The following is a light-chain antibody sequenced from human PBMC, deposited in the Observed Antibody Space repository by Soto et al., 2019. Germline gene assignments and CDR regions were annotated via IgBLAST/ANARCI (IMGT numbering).Light chain of an antibody. CDR3: QTWGTGIDVV. V-gene: IGLV4-69*01. Sequence: QPVLNQSPSASASLGASVKLTCTLSSGHSSYAIAWHQQQPEKGPRYLMKLNSDGSHSKGDGIPDRFSGSSSGAERYLTISSLQSEDEADYYCQTWGTGIDVVFGGGTKLTVL. CDR2: LNSDGSH. J-gene: IGLJ2*01. CDR1: SGHSSYA.